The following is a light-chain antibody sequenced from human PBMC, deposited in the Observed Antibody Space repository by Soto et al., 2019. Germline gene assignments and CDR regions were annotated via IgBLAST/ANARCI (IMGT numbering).Light chain of an antibody. CDR3: QVWDSSSDHGV. V-gene: IGLV3-21*04. J-gene: IGLJ2*01. CDR1: NIGSKS. Sequence: SYELTQPPSVSVAPGKTARITCGGNNIGSKSVHWYQQKPGQAPVLVIYYDSDRPSGIPERFSGANSGNTATLTISRVEAGDEAGYYCQVWDSSSDHGVFGGGSKLAVL. CDR2: YDS.